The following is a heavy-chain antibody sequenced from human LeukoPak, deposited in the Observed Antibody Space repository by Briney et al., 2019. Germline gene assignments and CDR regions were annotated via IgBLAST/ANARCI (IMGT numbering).Heavy chain of an antibody. Sequence: PGGSLRLSCAASGFTQNAMGWVRQAPGKGLEWVASISRSGGNSHYADSVKGRFTISRDNAKNSLYLQMNSLRAEDTAVYYCARGRLHYGDYEKTFDYWGQGTLVTVSS. D-gene: IGHD4-17*01. CDR1: GFTQNA. CDR3: ARGRLHYGDYEKTFDY. V-gene: IGHV3-23*01. J-gene: IGHJ4*02. CDR2: ISRSGGNS.